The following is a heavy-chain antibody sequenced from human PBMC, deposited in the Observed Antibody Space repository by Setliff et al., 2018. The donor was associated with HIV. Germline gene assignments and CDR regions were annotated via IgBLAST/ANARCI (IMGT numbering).Heavy chain of an antibody. V-gene: IGHV3-48*01. Sequence: PGGSLRLSCTASGFSLGDFMLTWVRQAPGKGLQWVSDSSPTSSSKLYAESVKGRFTISRDNAKNSLYLQMNSLRAEDTAVYYCARDFGYGALLGMDVWGQGTTVTVSS. D-gene: IGHD4-17*01. CDR1: GFSLGDFM. CDR2: SSPTSSSK. CDR3: ARDFGYGALLGMDV. J-gene: IGHJ6*02.